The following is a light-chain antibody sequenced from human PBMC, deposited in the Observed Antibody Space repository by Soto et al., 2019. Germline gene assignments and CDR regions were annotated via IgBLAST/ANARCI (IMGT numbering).Light chain of an antibody. V-gene: IGKV3-20*01. Sequence: EIVLPQSPGTLSLSPGERATLSCRASQSVSSTYLAWYQQNPGQAPRLLIYGASSRATGIPYRFSGSGSGTDFTLTISRLEAEDFAVYFCQQYGSSSYTFGQGTKLEIK. CDR3: QQYGSSSYT. CDR2: GAS. CDR1: QSVSSTY. J-gene: IGKJ2*01.